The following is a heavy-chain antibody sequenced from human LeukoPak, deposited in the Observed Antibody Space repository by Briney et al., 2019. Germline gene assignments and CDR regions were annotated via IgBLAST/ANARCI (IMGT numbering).Heavy chain of an antibody. Sequence: GGSLRLSCAASGFPFSNYWMHWVRQAPGKGLEWVSVIYSGGSTYYADSVKGRFTISRDNSKNTLYLQMNSLRAEDTAVYYCAKVGEEDTAMVWYYFDYWGQGTLVTVSS. V-gene: IGHV3-53*01. CDR1: GFPFSNYW. CDR2: IYSGGST. J-gene: IGHJ4*02. CDR3: AKVGEEDTAMVWYYFDY. D-gene: IGHD5-18*01.